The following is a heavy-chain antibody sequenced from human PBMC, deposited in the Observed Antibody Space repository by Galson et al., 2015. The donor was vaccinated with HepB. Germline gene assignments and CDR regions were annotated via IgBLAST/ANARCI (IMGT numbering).Heavy chain of an antibody. CDR3: AHQHIVAPSFFDQ. J-gene: IGHJ4*02. V-gene: IGHV2-5*02. D-gene: IGHD2-15*01. CDR2: IYWDDDK. CDR1: GFSLSTNGVG. Sequence: PALVKPTQTLTLTCTFFGFSLSTNGVGVGWIRQPPGKALEWLAIIYWDDDKRYSPSLKSRLTITTDTSKNQVVLTMTTMDPVDTATYYCAHQHIVAPSFFDQWGQGSLVTVSS.